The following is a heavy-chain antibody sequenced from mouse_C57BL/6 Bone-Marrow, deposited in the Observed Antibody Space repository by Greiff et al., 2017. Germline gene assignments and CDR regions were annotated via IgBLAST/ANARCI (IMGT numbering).Heavy chain of an antibody. CDR1: GYIFTEYT. V-gene: IGHV1-62-2*01. CDR2: FYPGSGSI. Sequence: VKLQQSGAELVKPGASVKLSCKASGYIFTEYTIHWVKQRSGQGLEWIGWFYPGSGSIKYNERFKDKATLTADKSSNTVYMELSILTSEDSAVYFCARHERYYDYEEYFDYWGQGTTLTVSS. CDR3: ARHERYYDYEEYFDY. D-gene: IGHD2-4*01. J-gene: IGHJ2*01.